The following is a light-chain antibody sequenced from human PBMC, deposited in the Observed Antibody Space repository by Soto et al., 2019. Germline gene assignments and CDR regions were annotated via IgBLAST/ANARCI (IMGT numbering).Light chain of an antibody. J-gene: IGKJ1*01. CDR2: GAS. CDR1: QTVRNN. Sequence: ELVLTQSPGTLSLSQGERATVSCRASQTVRNNYLAWYQQKPGQAPRLLIYGASTRATGIPARFSGSGSGTEFTLTISSLQSEDFAVYYCQQYNNWPRTCGQGTKGDI. V-gene: IGKV3-15*01. CDR3: QQYNNWPRT.